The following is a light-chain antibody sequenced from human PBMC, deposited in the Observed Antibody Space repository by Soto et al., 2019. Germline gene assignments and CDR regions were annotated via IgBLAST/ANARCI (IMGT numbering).Light chain of an antibody. Sequence: EIVMTQSPATLSVSLGERATLSCRASQSVSSNLAWYQRKPGQAPRLLIYGASTRASGVPARFSGSGSGIEFSLTISSLQSEDFAVYYCQQYNDWWTFGQGTKVEIK. CDR3: QQYNDWWT. V-gene: IGKV3-15*01. J-gene: IGKJ1*01. CDR2: GAS. CDR1: QSVSSN.